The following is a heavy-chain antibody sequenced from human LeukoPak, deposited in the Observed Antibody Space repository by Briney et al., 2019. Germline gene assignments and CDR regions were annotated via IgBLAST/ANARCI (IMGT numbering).Heavy chain of an antibody. V-gene: IGHV1-2*02. CDR3: TRSVRNGHIDY. Sequence: GASVKVSCKASGYTFTAYYIHWVRQAPGQGLEWMGWINPNSGGTNYAQTFQDRVTMTSDTSISTAYMELSSLRFEDTAVYYCTRSVRNGHIDYWGQGTLVTVSS. CDR1: GYTFTAYY. J-gene: IGHJ4*02. CDR2: INPNSGGT. D-gene: IGHD2-21*01.